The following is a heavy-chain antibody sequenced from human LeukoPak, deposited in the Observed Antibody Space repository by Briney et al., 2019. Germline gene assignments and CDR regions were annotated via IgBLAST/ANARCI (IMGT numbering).Heavy chain of an antibody. CDR2: ISLSGSII. J-gene: IGHJ4*02. Sequence: GGSLRLFCAASGFIFSDYYVSWIRQAPGKGLEWLSYISLSGSIIYYADSVKGRFTISRDNAKKSLYLQMNSLRAEDTAVYYCAREPGDSSGYSDRIGYFDNGGQGTLVTVSS. CDR3: AREPGDSSGYSDRIGYFDN. V-gene: IGHV3-11*04. CDR1: GFIFSDYY. D-gene: IGHD3-22*01.